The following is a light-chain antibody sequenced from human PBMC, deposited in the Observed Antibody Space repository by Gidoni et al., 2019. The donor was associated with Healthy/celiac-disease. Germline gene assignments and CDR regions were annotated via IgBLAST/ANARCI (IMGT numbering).Light chain of an antibody. CDR1: QSISSW. J-gene: IGKJ1*01. V-gene: IGKV1-5*03. CDR3: QQYNSYSSWT. Sequence: DIQMTQSPSTLSASVGDRVNITCRASQSISSWLAWYQQKPGKAPKLLIYKASSLESGVPSRFSGSGSGTEFTLTISILQPDDFATYYCQQYNSYSSWTFGQGTKVEIK. CDR2: KAS.